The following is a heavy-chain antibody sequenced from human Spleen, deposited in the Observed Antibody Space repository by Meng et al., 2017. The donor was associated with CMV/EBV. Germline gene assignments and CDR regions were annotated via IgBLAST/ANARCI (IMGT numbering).Heavy chain of an antibody. CDR3: ARGLRTGYYHYYGMDV. J-gene: IGHJ6*02. Sequence: GGSLRLSCEASGFTFGDYPMHWVRQAPGKGLEWVSGISWDGGIVGYADSVRGRVTISRDNAKNALYLQMNSLRAEDTALYYCARGLRTGYYHYYGMDVWGQGTTVTVSS. V-gene: IGHV3-9*01. CDR2: ISWDGGIV. CDR1: GFTFGDYP. D-gene: IGHD3-10*02.